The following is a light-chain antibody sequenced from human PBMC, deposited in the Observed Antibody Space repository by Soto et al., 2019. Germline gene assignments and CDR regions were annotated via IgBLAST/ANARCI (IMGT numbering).Light chain of an antibody. J-gene: IGKJ3*01. V-gene: IGKV3-15*01. Sequence: EIVMTQSPATLSVSPGERVTLSCRASQSVSTNLAWYQQKPGQAPRLLIYGASTRATGIPARFSGSGSGTDFTLTISSLQSEDFAVYHCQHYNNWPFTFGPGTKVDIK. CDR2: GAS. CDR1: QSVSTN. CDR3: QHYNNWPFT.